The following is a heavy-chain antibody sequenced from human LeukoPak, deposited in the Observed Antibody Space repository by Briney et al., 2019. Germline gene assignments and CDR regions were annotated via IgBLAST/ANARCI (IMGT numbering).Heavy chain of an antibody. CDR2: MNPDSGNT. Sequence: ASVKVSYKASGHTFTSYDINWVRQATGQGLGWMGWMNPDSGNTGYAQKFQGRVTMTRNPSISTAYMELSSLTSEDTAVYYCARRIAAAGVGIVYWGQGTLVIVSS. V-gene: IGHV1-8*01. D-gene: IGHD6-13*01. J-gene: IGHJ4*02. CDR3: ARRIAAAGVGIVY. CDR1: GHTFTSYD.